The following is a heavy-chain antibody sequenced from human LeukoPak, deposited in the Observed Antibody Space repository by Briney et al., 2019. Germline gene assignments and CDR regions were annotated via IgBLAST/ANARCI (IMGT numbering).Heavy chain of an antibody. D-gene: IGHD6-13*01. Sequence: GGTLRLSCAASRFIFDNYGMTWVRQAPGKGLEWVSGISDDGYSTYYADSVKGRFTISRDNSKNTLYLHMSSLRVEDTAVYYCARVGSSSWYHYYYYMDVWGKGTTVTVSS. J-gene: IGHJ6*03. CDR3: ARVGSSSWYHYYYYMDV. CDR1: RFIFDNYG. CDR2: ISDDGYST. V-gene: IGHV3-23*01.